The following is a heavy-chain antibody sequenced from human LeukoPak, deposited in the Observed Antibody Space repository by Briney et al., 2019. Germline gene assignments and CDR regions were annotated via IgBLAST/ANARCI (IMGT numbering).Heavy chain of an antibody. CDR1: GYTLTNYN. J-gene: IGHJ4*02. V-gene: IGHV1-18*01. CDR2: INTYKGDT. CDR3: AREFGHCYGDNCFSFFDT. D-gene: IGHD2-21*01. Sequence: AASVKVSCKASGYTLTNYNISWVRQAPGQGLEWMGWINTYKGDTLYAQKLQGRVTMTADTSTNTAYMELRSLRFDDTAVYYCAREFGHCYGDNCFSFFDTWGQGFRVTVSS.